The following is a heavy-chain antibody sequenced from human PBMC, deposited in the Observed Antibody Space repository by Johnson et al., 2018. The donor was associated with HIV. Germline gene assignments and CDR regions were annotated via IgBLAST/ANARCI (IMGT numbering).Heavy chain of an antibody. J-gene: IGHJ3*02. V-gene: IGHV3-30*02. Sequence: QVQLVESGGGLVQPGGSLRLSCAASGFTFDDYGMSWVRQAPGKGLEWVAFIRYDGSNTYYADSVKGRFTISRDNSKNTLYLQMNSLRDEDTAVYYCATFDAFDIWGQGTMVTVSS. CDR1: GFTFDDYG. CDR2: IRYDGSNT. CDR3: ATFDAFDI.